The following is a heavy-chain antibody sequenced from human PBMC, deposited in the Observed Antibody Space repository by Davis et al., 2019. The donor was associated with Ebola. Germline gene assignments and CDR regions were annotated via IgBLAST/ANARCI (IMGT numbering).Heavy chain of an antibody. CDR1: GYTPTELS. J-gene: IGHJ6*02. D-gene: IGHD3-10*01. V-gene: IGHV1-24*01. Sequence: ASAQVSCKVSGYTPTELSMHRARHLPAKALEWLGGFDPDDGETIYAQKFQGWVTMTRDTSISTAYMELSRLRSDDTAVYYCARDGRDMVRGVHSYYYYGMDVWGQGTTVTVSS. CDR2: FDPDDGET. CDR3: ARDGRDMVRGVHSYYYYGMDV.